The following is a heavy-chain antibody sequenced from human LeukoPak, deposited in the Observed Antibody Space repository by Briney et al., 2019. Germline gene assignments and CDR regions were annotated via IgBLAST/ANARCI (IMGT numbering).Heavy chain of an antibody. V-gene: IGHV3-64D*09. J-gene: IGHJ2*01. CDR3: VKLAAPGAIWYFDL. CDR1: GFTFSNYA. Sequence: PGGSLRLSCSASGFTFSNYAMHWVRRAPGKGLKDVSGISSNGGSTYYADSVRDRFTISRDNSKNTLYLQMSSLRTEDTAMYYCVKLAAPGAIWYFDLWGRGTLVTVSS. CDR2: ISSNGGST. D-gene: IGHD3-10*01.